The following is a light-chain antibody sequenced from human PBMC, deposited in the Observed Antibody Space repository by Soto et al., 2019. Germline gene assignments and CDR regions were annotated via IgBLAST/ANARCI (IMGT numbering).Light chain of an antibody. CDR2: GAS. V-gene: IGKV3-15*01. Sequence: EIVMTQSPATLSVSPGERATLSCRASQSVSSNLAWYQQKPCQAPRLLIYGASTRATGIPARFSGSGSGTEFTPTISSLQSEDFAVYYCQQYNNWPTITVGQGTRREIK. CDR3: QQYNNWPTIT. J-gene: IGKJ5*01. CDR1: QSVSSN.